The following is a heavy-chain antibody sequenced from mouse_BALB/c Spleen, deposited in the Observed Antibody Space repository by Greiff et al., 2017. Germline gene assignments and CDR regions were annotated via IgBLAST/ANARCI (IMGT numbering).Heavy chain of an antibody. D-gene: IGHD1-1*02. J-gene: IGHJ2*01. CDR3: ARGGNYCDY. Sequence: DVKLVESGPGLVKPSQSLSLTCSVTGYSITSGYYWNWIRQFPGNKLEWMGYISYDGSNNYNPSLKNRISITRDTSKNQFFLKLNSVTTEDTATYCSARGGNYCDYWGQGTTLTVSS. CDR1: GYSITSGYY. CDR2: ISYDGSN. V-gene: IGHV3-6*02.